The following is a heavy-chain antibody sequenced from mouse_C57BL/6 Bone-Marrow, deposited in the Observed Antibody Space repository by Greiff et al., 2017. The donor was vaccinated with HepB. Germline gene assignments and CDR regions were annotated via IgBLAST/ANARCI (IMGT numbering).Heavy chain of an antibody. CDR1: GFNIKNTY. Sequence: VQLQQSVAELVRPGASVKLSCTASGFNIKNTYMHWVKQRPEQGLEWIGRIDPANGNTKYAPKFQGKATITADTSSNTAYLQLSSLTSGDTAIYYRASDYYGYDGAWFAYWGQGTLVTVSA. V-gene: IGHV14-3*01. CDR3: ASDYYGYDGAWFAY. D-gene: IGHD2-2*01. J-gene: IGHJ3*01. CDR2: IDPANGNT.